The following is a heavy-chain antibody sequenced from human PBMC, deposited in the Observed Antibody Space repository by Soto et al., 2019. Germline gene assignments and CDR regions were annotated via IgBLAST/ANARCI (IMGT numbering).Heavy chain of an antibody. CDR1: GFTVSSNY. V-gene: IGHV3-53*01. CDR2: IYSGGST. D-gene: IGHD6-6*01. CDR3: ASGPSMSYYGMDV. Sequence: EVQLVESGGGLIQPGGSLRLSCAASGFTVSSNYMSWVRQAPGKGLEWVSVIYSGGSTYYADSVKGRFTISRDNSKNTLYLQMNRLRAEDTAVYYCASGPSMSYYGMDVWGQGTTVTVSS. J-gene: IGHJ6*02.